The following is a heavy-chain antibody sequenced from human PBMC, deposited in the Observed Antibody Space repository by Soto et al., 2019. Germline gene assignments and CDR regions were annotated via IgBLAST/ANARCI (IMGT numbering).Heavy chain of an antibody. CDR1: GGSISSGGYY. V-gene: IGHV4-31*03. CDR3: ARGRYNWNYGPFDY. D-gene: IGHD1-7*01. CDR2: IYYSGST. Sequence: TLSLTCTVSGGSISSGGYYWSWIRQHPGKGLEWIGYIYYSGSTYYNPSLKSRVTISVDTSKNQFSLKLSSVTAADTAVYYCARGRYNWNYGPFDYWGQGTLVTVS. J-gene: IGHJ4*02.